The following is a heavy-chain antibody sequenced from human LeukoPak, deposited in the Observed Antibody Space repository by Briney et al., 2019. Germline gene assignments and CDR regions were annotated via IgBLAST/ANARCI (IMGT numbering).Heavy chain of an antibody. Sequence: PSETLSLTCAVYGGSFSGYYWSWIRQPPGKGLEWIGEINHSGSTNYNPSLKSRVTISVDTSKNQFSLKLSSVTAADTAVYYCARVGSGSFDYYYYYMDVWGKGTTVTISS. CDR3: ARVGSGSFDYYYYYMDV. V-gene: IGHV4-34*01. D-gene: IGHD3-10*01. CDR1: GGSFSGYY. J-gene: IGHJ6*03. CDR2: INHSGST.